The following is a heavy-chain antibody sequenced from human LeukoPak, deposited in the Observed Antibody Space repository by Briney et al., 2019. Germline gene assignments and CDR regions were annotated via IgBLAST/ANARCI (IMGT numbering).Heavy chain of an antibody. J-gene: IGHJ4*02. CDR1: GGSISTYY. V-gene: IGHV4-59*01. CDR2: IYFSGST. D-gene: IGHD2-21*01. Sequence: SETLSLTCTVSGGSISTYYRTWIRQPPGKGLEWIGYIYFSGSTNYNPSLKSRVTISVDASKNQFSLNLTSVTAADTAVYYCARGGKGFPLGLRFDYWGQGSLVTVSS. CDR3: ARGGKGFPLGLRFDY.